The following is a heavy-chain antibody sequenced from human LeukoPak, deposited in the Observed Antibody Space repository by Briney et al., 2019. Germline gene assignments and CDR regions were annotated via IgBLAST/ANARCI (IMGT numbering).Heavy chain of an antibody. CDR3: ARHRYSGYDYYFDY. CDR2: IYYSGST. Sequence: SETLSLTCTVSGGSISSSSYYWGWIRQPPGKALEWFGSIYYSGSTYYNPSLKSRVTISVDTSKNQFSLKLSSVTAADTAVYYCARHRYSGYDYYFDYWGQGTLVTVSS. D-gene: IGHD5-12*01. CDR1: GGSISSSSYY. V-gene: IGHV4-39*01. J-gene: IGHJ4*02.